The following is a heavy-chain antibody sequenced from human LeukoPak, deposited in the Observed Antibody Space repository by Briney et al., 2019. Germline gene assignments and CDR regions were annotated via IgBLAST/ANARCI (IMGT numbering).Heavy chain of an antibody. V-gene: IGHV3-7*01. Sequence: PGGSLRLSCTATGFTFSNYWMSWVRQTPEKGLEWVANIKQDGSETVYVDSVKGRFTISRDNAKNSLYLQMSSLRAEDTAVYYCARDYCSSASCYFGYWGQGILVTVSS. CDR2: IKQDGSET. CDR1: GFTFSNYW. CDR3: ARDYCSSASCYFGY. D-gene: IGHD2-2*01. J-gene: IGHJ4*02.